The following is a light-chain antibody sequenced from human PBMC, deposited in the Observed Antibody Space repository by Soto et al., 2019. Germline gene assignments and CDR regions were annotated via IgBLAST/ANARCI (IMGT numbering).Light chain of an antibody. V-gene: IGKV3-15*01. CDR3: QHYNEWPLT. CDR2: GAA. J-gene: IGKJ4*01. CDR1: KSVSNN. Sequence: ETVMTQSPATLSESQGERATLSCRASKSVSNNLAWYQQKPGQAPRLLIYGAAARATGIPDRFSGSGFGTEFTLDISSLQSEDSAVYYCQHYNEWPLTFGGGTKMEIK.